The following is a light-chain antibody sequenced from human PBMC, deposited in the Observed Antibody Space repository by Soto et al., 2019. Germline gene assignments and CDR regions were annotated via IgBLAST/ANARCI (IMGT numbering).Light chain of an antibody. CDR3: HQYNNGPLYT. CDR2: GAS. Sequence: EIVMTQSPATLSVSPGERATLSCRASQSVSSNLAWYQQKPGQAPRLLIYGASTRATGIPARFSGSGSGTEFTLTISSLQSEDFAVYYCHQYNNGPLYTFGHGTKLEIK. CDR1: QSVSSN. V-gene: IGKV3-15*01. J-gene: IGKJ2*01.